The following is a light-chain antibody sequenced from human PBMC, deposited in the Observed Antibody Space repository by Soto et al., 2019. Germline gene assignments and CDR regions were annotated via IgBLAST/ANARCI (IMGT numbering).Light chain of an antibody. CDR1: QSIRNW. V-gene: IGKV1-5*03. CDR2: KAS. J-gene: IGKJ1*01. Sequence: DTPITPSPSTPSVSGPNRITNTCRACQSIRNWLAWYQQRPGKAPNLLIYKASSLESGVPSRFSGSGSGTEFILTIRSLQPADFATYYCQMYNRESQATFGQGTKVDIK. CDR3: QMYNRESQAT.